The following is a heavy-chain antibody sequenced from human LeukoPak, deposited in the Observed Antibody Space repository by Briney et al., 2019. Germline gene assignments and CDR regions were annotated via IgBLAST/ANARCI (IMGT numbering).Heavy chain of an antibody. Sequence: SETLSLTCTVSGGSISPYFWSWIRQPPGKGPEWIGYIYTDGSTKYNPSLKSRVTISLDTSKNQFSLKLSSVTAADTAVYYCARRQIYFDHWGQGTLATVSS. J-gene: IGHJ4*02. CDR1: GGSISPYF. V-gene: IGHV4-4*09. CDR3: ARRQIYFDH. CDR2: IYTDGST.